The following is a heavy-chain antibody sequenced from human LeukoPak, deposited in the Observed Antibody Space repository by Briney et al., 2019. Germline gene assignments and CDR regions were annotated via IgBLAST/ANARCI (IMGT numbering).Heavy chain of an antibody. J-gene: IGHJ4*02. CDR1: GFTFSSYV. CDR2: ISSSGDST. D-gene: IGHD2-15*01. V-gene: IGHV3-23*01. Sequence: PVGSLRLSCAASGFTFSSYVMSWVRQAPGKGLEWVSDISSSGDSTHYADSVKGRFTISRDNSKNTLFLQMNSLRAEDTAVYYCAKRAVGAAYYFDYWGQGTLVTVPS. CDR3: AKRAVGAAYYFDY.